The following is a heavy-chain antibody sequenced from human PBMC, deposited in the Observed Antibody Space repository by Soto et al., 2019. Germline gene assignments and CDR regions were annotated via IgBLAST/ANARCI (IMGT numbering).Heavy chain of an antibody. D-gene: IGHD6-13*01. Sequence: QVQLVQSGAEVKKPGASVKVSCKASGYTFTSYGISWVRQAPGQGLEWMGWISAYNGNTNYAQKLQGRVTMTTDTATSTAYVELRSLRSDDTAVYYCARDSWYSSRGPIGYWGQGTLVTVSS. V-gene: IGHV1-18*01. CDR2: ISAYNGNT. CDR1: GYTFTSYG. CDR3: ARDSWYSSRGPIGY. J-gene: IGHJ4*02.